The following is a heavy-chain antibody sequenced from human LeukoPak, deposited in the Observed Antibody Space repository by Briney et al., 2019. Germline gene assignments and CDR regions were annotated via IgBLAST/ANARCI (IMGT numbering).Heavy chain of an antibody. J-gene: IGHJ4*02. D-gene: IGHD1-26*01. Sequence: PGGSLRLSCAASGFTFSSYGMHWVRQAPGKGLEWVAVIWYDRSNKYYADSVKGRFTISRDNAENSLYLQMNSLRAEDTAVYYCARGRGGSWWGQGTLVTVSS. CDR3: ARGRGGSW. V-gene: IGHV3-33*01. CDR1: GFTFSSYG. CDR2: IWYDRSNK.